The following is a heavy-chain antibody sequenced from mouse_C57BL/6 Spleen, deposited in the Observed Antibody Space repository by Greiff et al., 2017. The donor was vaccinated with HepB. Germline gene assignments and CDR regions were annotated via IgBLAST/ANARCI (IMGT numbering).Heavy chain of an antibody. Sequence: VQLKESGAELVRPGASVKLSCTASGFNIKDYYMHWVKQRPEQGLEWIGRIDTEDGDTEYAPTFQGKATMTAETSSNTAYLKLSSLTSEDTAVYYWTPLYGSNGAMDYWGQGPSVTVSS. D-gene: IGHD1-1*01. V-gene: IGHV14-1*01. CDR2: IDTEDGDT. CDR3: TPLYGSNGAMDY. CDR1: GFNIKDYY. J-gene: IGHJ4*01.